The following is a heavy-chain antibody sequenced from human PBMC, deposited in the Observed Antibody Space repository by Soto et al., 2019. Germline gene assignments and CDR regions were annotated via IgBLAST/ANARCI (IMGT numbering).Heavy chain of an antibody. CDR1: GFTFDDYA. CDR2: ISWNSGSI. Sequence: EVQLVESGGGLVQPGRSLRLSCAASGFTFDDYAMHWVRQAPGKGLEWASGISWNSGSIGYADSVKGRFTISRDNAKNSLYLQMNSLRAEDTALYYCAKDISPTYYYDSSGYSLFDYWGQGTLVTVSS. V-gene: IGHV3-9*01. J-gene: IGHJ4*02. D-gene: IGHD3-22*01. CDR3: AKDISPTYYYDSSGYSLFDY.